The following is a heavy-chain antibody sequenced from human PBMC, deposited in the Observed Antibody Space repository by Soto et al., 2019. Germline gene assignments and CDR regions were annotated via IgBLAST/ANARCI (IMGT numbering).Heavy chain of an antibody. J-gene: IGHJ3*02. D-gene: IGHD1-1*01. Sequence: EVQLLESGGDLVQPGGSLRLSCTVSGFTFSSYAMTWVHQAPGKGLKWVSTLSGNGAATYYADSVKGRFTISRDNPKNTLYLQMNSLRPEDTAIYYCVRDVGFAGDAFDIWGQGTVVTVSS. CDR1: GFTFSSYA. CDR2: LSGNGAAT. CDR3: VRDVGFAGDAFDI. V-gene: IGHV3-23*01.